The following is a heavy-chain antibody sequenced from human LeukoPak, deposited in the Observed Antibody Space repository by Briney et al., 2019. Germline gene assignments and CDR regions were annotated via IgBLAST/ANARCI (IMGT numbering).Heavy chain of an antibody. Sequence: GGSLRLSCAASGFTVSSNYMSWVRQAPGKGLEWVSVIHSGGSTYYADSVKGRFTISRDNSKNTLYLQMNSLRAEDTAVYYCARALGYCSSTSCYSDYWGQGTLVTVSS. J-gene: IGHJ4*02. CDR3: ARALGYCSSTSCYSDY. V-gene: IGHV3-66*02. CDR1: GFTVSSNY. D-gene: IGHD2-2*02. CDR2: IHSGGST.